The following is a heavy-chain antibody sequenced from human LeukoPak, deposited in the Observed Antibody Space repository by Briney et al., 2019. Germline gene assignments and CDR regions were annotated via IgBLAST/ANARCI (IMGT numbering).Heavy chain of an antibody. CDR3: ARETLYCSGGSCCSELDY. J-gene: IGHJ4*02. Sequence: SETLSLTCAVYGGSFSGYYWSWIRQPPGKGLEWIGEINHSGSTNYNPSLKSRVTISVDTSKNQFSLKLSSVIAADTAVYYCARETLYCSGGSCCSELDYWGQGTLVTVSS. CDR1: GGSFSGYY. V-gene: IGHV4-34*01. D-gene: IGHD2-15*01. CDR2: INHSGST.